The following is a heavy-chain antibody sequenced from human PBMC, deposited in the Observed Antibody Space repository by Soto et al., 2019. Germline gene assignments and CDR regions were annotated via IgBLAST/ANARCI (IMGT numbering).Heavy chain of an antibody. V-gene: IGHV4-30-4*01. D-gene: IGHD5-18*01. CDR2: IYNGGTI. CDR3: ARTPWDGYTGYYFDY. Sequence: PSETLSLTCTVSGGSINTVNYFWSWIRQSPDKGLEWIGHIYNGGTIYSNPSLKGRVTMSVDTSKNQFSLKLSSVTAADTAVYSCARTPWDGYTGYYFDYWGQGTLVTVSS. J-gene: IGHJ4*02. CDR1: GGSINTVNYF.